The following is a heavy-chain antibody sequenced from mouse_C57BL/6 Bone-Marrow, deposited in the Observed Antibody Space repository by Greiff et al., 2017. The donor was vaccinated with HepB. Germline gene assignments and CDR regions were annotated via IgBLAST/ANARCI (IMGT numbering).Heavy chain of an antibody. J-gene: IGHJ1*03. V-gene: IGHV5-12*01. Sequence: EVQLVESGGGLVQPGGSLKLSCAASGFTFSDYYMYWVRQTPEKRLEWVAYISNGGGSTYYPDTVKGRFTISRDNAKNTLYLQMSRLKSEDTAMYYCAIKDWYFDVWGTGTPVTVSS. D-gene: IGHD1-3*01. CDR3: AIKDWYFDV. CDR2: ISNGGGST. CDR1: GFTFSDYY.